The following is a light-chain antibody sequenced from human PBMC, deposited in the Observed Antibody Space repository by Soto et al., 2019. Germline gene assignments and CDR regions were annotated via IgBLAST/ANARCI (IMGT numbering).Light chain of an antibody. J-gene: IGLJ3*02. Sequence: QSVLTQPASVSGSPGQSITISCTGTSSDVGGYNYVSWYQQHPGKAPKLMIYDVSNRPSGVSNRFSGSKSGNTASLTISGLQAEDEADYYCSSYTSSSLGWVFGGGTKRTVL. V-gene: IGLV2-14*01. CDR3: SSYTSSSLGWV. CDR1: SSDVGGYNY. CDR2: DVS.